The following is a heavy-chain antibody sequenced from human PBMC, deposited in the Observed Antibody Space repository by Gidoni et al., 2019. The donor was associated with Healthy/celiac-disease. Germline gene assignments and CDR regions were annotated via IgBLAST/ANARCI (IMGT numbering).Heavy chain of an antibody. CDR2: IKQDGSEK. CDR1: GFTFSSYW. V-gene: IGHV3-7*01. J-gene: IGHJ6*02. CDR3: AREKYYDFWSGYYLYYYYYGMDV. D-gene: IGHD3-3*01. Sequence: EVQLVESGGGLVQPGGSLRLSCAASGFTFSSYWMSWVRQAPGKGPEWVANIKQDGSEKYYVDSVKGRFTISRDNAKNSLYLQMNSLRAEDTAVYYCAREKYYDFWSGYYLYYYYYGMDVWGQGTTVTVSS.